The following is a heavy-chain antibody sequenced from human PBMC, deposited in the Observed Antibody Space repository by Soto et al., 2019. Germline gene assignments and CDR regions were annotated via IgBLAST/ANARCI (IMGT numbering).Heavy chain of an antibody. V-gene: IGHV3-7*01. CDR3: ARAHIETYYDFWSGSNYMDV. D-gene: IGHD3-3*01. Sequence: GGVRRLSCAASGFTFGSYWMRWVRQAPGKGRGWVANIKQDGSEKHYVDSVNGRFTISRENAKNSLYLKMNSLRAEDTAVYYCARAHIETYYDFWSGSNYMDVWGQGPTVTVSS. CDR1: GFTFGSYW. J-gene: IGHJ6*02. CDR2: IKQDGSEK.